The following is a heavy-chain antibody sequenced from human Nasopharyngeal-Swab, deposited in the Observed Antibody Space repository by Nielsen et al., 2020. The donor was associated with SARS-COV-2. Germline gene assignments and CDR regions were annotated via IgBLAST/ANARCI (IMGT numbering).Heavy chain of an antibody. Sequence: SETLSLTCAVYGGSFTTYSWIWIRQPPGKGLEWIGEINHIGSTNYNTYNPSLNSRVTISLATSKNQFSLTLTSVPAADTAIYFCARGRYYGDYDYWGQGALVTVSS. J-gene: IGHJ4*02. V-gene: IGHV4-34*01. D-gene: IGHD4-17*01. CDR2: INHIGST. CDR1: GGSFTTYS. CDR3: ARGRYYGDYDY.